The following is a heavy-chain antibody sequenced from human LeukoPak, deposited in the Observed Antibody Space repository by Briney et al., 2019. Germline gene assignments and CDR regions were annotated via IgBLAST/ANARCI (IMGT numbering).Heavy chain of an antibody. V-gene: IGHV3-48*02. CDR2: ISGSTSNI. J-gene: IGHJ4*02. CDR1: GFTFSSYG. D-gene: IGHD4-17*01. Sequence: GGSLRLSCAASGFTFSSYGMHWVRQAPGKGLEWVSYISGSTSNIKYADSVMGRFTISRDNAKNSLYLQMNSLRDEDTAVYYCARDLYGDYSFDYWGQGTLVTVSS. CDR3: ARDLYGDYSFDY.